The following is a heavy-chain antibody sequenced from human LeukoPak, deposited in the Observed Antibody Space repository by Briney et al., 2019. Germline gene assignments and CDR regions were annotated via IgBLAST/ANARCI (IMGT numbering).Heavy chain of an antibody. V-gene: IGHV3-21*01. CDR2: ISSSSSYI. CDR3: ARDRWYGDYWGTVDV. CDR1: GVTFSSYS. J-gene: IGHJ6*04. D-gene: IGHD4-17*01. Sequence: GGSLRLSCAASGVTFSSYSMNWVRQAPGEGLEWGSSISSSSSYIYYADSVKRRFTISRDNAKNSLYLQMNSLRAEDTAVYYCARDRWYGDYWGTVDVWGKGTTVTVSS.